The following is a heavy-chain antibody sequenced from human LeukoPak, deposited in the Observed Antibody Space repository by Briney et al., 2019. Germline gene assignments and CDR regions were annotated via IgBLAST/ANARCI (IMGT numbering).Heavy chain of an antibody. CDR1: GFTFSSDW. CDR3: ARASAVPWFDP. D-gene: IGHD2-2*01. J-gene: IGHJ5*02. CDR2: INNDGSST. Sequence: GGSLRLSCAVSGFTFSSDWMHWVRQAPGEGLVWVSRINNDGSSTSYADSVKSRFTISRDNAKKTLYLQMNSLRAEDMAVYYCARASAVPWFDPWGQGTLVTVSS. V-gene: IGHV3-74*01.